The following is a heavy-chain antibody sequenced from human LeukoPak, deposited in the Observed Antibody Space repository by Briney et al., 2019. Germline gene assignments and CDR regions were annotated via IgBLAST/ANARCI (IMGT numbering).Heavy chain of an antibody. CDR2: IYYSGST. J-gene: IGHJ4*02. D-gene: IGHD2-15*01. Sequence: PSETLSLNCTVSGGSISSYYWSWIRQPPGKGLEWIGCIYYSGSTNNNPSLKSRVTISVDTSKNQFSLKLSSVTAADTAVYYCASSTDSLEYYWGQGTLVTVSS. CDR3: ASSTDSLEYY. CDR1: GGSISSYY. V-gene: IGHV4-59*01.